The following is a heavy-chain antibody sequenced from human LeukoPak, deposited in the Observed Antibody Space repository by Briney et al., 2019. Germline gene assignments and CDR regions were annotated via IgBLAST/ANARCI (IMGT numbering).Heavy chain of an antibody. V-gene: IGHV5-51*01. CDR3: ARRVDSYWFFDY. Sequence: GESLKISCKGSGYSFTNYWIGWVRQMPGKGLGWMGIIYPGDSDTRYIPSFQGQVAISADKSITTAYLQWSSLKASDTAMYYCARRVDSYWFFDYWGQGTLVTVSS. D-gene: IGHD1-26*01. CDR2: IYPGDSDT. CDR1: GYSFTNYW. J-gene: IGHJ4*02.